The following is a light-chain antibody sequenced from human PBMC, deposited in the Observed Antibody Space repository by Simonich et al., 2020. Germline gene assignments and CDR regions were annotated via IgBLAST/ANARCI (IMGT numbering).Light chain of an antibody. CDR1: QSVLYSSNNKNY. Sequence: DIVMTQSPDSLAVSRGERATINCKSSQSVLYSSNNKNYLAWYQQKPRQPTKLLIYLASTRESGGPARFSGSGSGTDFTLTISSLQAEDVAVYYCQQYYSTPYTFGQGTKLEIK. V-gene: IGKV4-1*01. CDR3: QQYYSTPYT. CDR2: LAS. J-gene: IGKJ2*01.